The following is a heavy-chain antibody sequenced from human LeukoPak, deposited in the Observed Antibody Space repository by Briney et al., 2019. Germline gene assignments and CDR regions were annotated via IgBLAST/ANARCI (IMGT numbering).Heavy chain of an antibody. CDR1: GYTFTSYY. D-gene: IGHD3-16*01. Sequence: ASVKVSCKASGYTFTSYYMHWVRQAPGQGLEWMGIINPSGGSTSYAQKFQGRVTITADESTSTAYMELSSLRSEDTAVYYCARGGGPDPFYYFDYWGQGTLVTVSS. CDR3: ARGGGPDPFYYFDY. V-gene: IGHV1-46*01. CDR2: INPSGGST. J-gene: IGHJ4*02.